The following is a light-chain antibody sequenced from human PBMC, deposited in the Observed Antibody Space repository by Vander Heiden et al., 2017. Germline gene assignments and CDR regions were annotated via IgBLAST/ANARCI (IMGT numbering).Light chain of an antibody. J-gene: IGLJ1*01. CDR1: SRDFGGSSY. Sequence: QPPLTQPACVSRSPGLPLTFPYTSPSRDFGGSSYLSGYLRRPGRAPKLLMCAVDSWPSCVATGYSGSKSGKTASLTISVLQAEDEAEYYCSSYTTSGTFPYVFGAGTQVTVL. CDR3: SSYTTSGTFPYV. V-gene: IGLV2-14*01. CDR2: AVD.